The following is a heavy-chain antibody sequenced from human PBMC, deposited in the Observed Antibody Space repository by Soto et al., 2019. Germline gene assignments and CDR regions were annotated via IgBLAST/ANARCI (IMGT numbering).Heavy chain of an antibody. V-gene: IGHV4-39*01. CDR1: GGSISSSSYY. Sequence: PSETLSLTCTVSGGSISSSSYYWGWIRQPPGKGLEWIGSIYYSGSTYYNPSLKSRVTISVDTSKNQFSLKLSSVTAADTAVYYCATPGYGLAPGYYYYGMDVWGQGTTVTVSS. CDR2: IYYSGST. CDR3: ATPGYGLAPGYYYYGMDV. J-gene: IGHJ6*02. D-gene: IGHD4-17*01.